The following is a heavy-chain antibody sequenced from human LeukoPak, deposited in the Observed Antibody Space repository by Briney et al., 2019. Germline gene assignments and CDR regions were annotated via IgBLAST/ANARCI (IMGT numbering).Heavy chain of an antibody. V-gene: IGHV4-34*01. CDR2: INHSGST. J-gene: IGHJ5*02. D-gene: IGHD3-10*01. Sequence: SETLSLTCAVYGGSFSGYYWSWIRQPPGKGLEWIGEINHSGSTNYNPSLKSRVTISVDTSKNQFSLKLSSVTAADTAVYYCARGVGWFDPWGQGTLVTVSA. CDR1: GGSFSGYY. CDR3: ARGVGWFDP.